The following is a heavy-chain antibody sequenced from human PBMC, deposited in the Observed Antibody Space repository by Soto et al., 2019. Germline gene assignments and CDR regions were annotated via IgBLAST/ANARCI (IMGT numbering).Heavy chain of an antibody. Sequence: QITLKESGPTLVKPTQTLTLTCTFSGFSLSPTGVGVGWVRQPPGKALEWLALLYWNDDKRYSPSLRNRLTVTKDTSKNQVVLAMTNMDPVDTATYYCAHSLLSRLPAAGYFDYWGQGTLVTVSS. D-gene: IGHD6-13*01. CDR2: LYWNDDK. J-gene: IGHJ4*02. V-gene: IGHV2-5*01. CDR1: GFSLSPTGVG. CDR3: AHSLLSRLPAAGYFDY.